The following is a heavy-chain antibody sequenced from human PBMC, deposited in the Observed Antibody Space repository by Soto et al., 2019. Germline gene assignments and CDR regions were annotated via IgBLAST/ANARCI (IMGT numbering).Heavy chain of an antibody. J-gene: IGHJ4*02. CDR3: ARGSSSWYGYIDY. CDR1: GGSFSGYY. D-gene: IGHD6-13*01. CDR2: INHSGST. V-gene: IGHV4-34*01. Sequence: SETLSLTCAVYGGSFSGYYWSWIRQPPGKGLEWIGEINHSGSTNYNPSLKSRVTISVDTSKNQFSLKLSSVTAADTAVYYCARGSSSWYGYIDYWGQGTLVTV.